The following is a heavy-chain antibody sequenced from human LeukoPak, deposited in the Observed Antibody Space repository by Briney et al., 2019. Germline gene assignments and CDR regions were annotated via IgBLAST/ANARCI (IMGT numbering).Heavy chain of an antibody. CDR2: IWYDGSNK. D-gene: IGHD1-26*01. J-gene: IGHJ4*02. V-gene: IGHV3-33*01. Sequence: GRSLRLSCAASGFTFSSYGMHWVRQAPGKGLEWVAVIWYDGSNKYCADSVKGRFTISRDNSKNTLYLQMNSLRAEDTAVYYCARTGGIVGATNFDYWGQGTLVTVSS. CDR1: GFTFSSYG. CDR3: ARTGGIVGATNFDY.